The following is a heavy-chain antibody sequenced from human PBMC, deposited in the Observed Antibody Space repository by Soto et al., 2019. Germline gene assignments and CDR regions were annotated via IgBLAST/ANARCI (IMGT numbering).Heavy chain of an antibody. CDR3: ARDHVDIVATGY. CDR2: IYYSGST. J-gene: IGHJ4*02. D-gene: IGHD5-12*01. V-gene: IGHV4-39*01. Sequence: SETLSLTCTVSGGSISSSSYYWGWIRQPPGKGLEWIGSIYYSGSTYYNPSLKSRVTISVDTSKNQFSLKLSSVTAADTAVYYCARDHVDIVATGYWGQGTLVTVSS. CDR1: GGSISSSSYY.